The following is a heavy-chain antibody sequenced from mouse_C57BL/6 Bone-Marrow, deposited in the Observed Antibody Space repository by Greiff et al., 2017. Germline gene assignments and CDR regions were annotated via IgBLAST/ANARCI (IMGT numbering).Heavy chain of an antibody. CDR3: AREATMVKGYWYVDV. J-gene: IGHJ1*03. CDR1: GYTFTSYW. CDR2: IDPSDSYT. D-gene: IGHD2-2*01. Sequence: QVQLQQPGAELVMPGASVKLSCKASGYTFTSYWMHWVKQRPGQGLEWIGEIDPSDSYTNYNQKFKGKSTLTVDKSSSTAYMQLSSLTSEDSAVYYCAREATMVKGYWYVDVWGTGTTVTVSS. V-gene: IGHV1-69*01.